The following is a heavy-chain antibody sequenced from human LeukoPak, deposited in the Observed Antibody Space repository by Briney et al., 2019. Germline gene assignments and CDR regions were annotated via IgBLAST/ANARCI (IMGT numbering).Heavy chain of an antibody. J-gene: IGHJ4*02. CDR2: INPNSGGT. V-gene: IGHV1-2*02. CDR3: ARGDQTYYYDSSGYYYPDY. Sequence: VASVKVSCKASGYTFTGYYMHWVRQAPGQGLEWMGWINPNSGGTNYAQKFQGRVTMTRDTSISTAYMELSRLRSDDTAVYYCARGDQTYYYDSSGYYYPDYWGQGTLVTVSS. CDR1: GYTFTGYY. D-gene: IGHD3-22*01.